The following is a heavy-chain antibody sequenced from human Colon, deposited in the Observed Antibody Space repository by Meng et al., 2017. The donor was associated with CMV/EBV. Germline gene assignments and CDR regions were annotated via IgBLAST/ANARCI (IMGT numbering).Heavy chain of an antibody. CDR3: ARGGGLFCKAADCYYPLDL. CDR1: GFPFSSYS. Sequence: GGSLRLSCAASGFPFSSYSLHWVRQAPGKGLEWVAIISNDGGSQNYADSVKGRFTISRDESKDTLVLQMNSLRGDDTAVYFCARGGGLFCKAADCYYPLDLWGQGTLVTVSS. J-gene: IGHJ5*02. CDR2: ISNDGGSQ. V-gene: IGHV3-30*04. D-gene: IGHD2-21*02.